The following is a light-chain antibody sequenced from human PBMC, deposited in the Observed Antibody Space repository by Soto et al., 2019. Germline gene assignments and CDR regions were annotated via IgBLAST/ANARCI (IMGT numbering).Light chain of an antibody. Sequence: EIVMTQSPATLSLSPGERATLSCRASRSVSSNVAWYQQIPGQTPRLLIYGASTRATGIPVRLSGSGSGTEFTLTIGSLQSEDFAVYYCHQYDDGPYTFGQGTKVEI. CDR1: RSVSSN. V-gene: IGKV3-15*01. J-gene: IGKJ2*01. CDR2: GAS. CDR3: HQYDDGPYT.